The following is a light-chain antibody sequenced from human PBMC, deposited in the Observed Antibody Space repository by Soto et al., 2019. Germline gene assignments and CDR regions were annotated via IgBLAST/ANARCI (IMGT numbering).Light chain of an antibody. CDR3: QQYDNLPIT. CDR1: QGISSA. CDR2: DAS. J-gene: IGKJ5*01. V-gene: IGKV1-33*01. Sequence: DIQMTQSPSTLSASVGDRVTITCRASQGISSALAWYQQKPGKAPKLLIYDASNLETGVPSRFSGSGSGTDFTFTISSLQPEDIATYYCQQYDNLPITFGQGTRLEIK.